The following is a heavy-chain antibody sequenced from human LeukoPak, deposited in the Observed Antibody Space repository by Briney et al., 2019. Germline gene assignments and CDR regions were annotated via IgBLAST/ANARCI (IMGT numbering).Heavy chain of an antibody. CDR3: ARGEMATILFDY. CDR2: IYTSGST. Sequence: SETLSLTCTVSGGSISSYYWSWIRQPAGKGLEWIGRIYTSGSTDYNPSLKSRVTISVDTSKNQFSLKLSSVTAADTAVYYCARGEMATILFDYWGQGTLVTVSS. V-gene: IGHV4-4*07. J-gene: IGHJ4*02. CDR1: GGSISSYY. D-gene: IGHD5-24*01.